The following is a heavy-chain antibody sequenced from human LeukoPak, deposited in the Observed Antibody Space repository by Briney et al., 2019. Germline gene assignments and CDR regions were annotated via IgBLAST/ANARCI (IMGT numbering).Heavy chain of an antibody. CDR2: INTVSSYI. Sequence: PGGFLRLSCAASGFSFSSYSFNWVRQAPGKGLECVSSINTVSSYIYYADSLKGRFTISRDNAKNSVYLQMDSLRAEDSAVYYCARLRRNTDSSGFFYYYDYWGQGTLVTVSS. V-gene: IGHV3-21*06. CDR3: ARLRRNTDSSGFFYYYDY. CDR1: GFSFSSYS. D-gene: IGHD3-22*01. J-gene: IGHJ4*02.